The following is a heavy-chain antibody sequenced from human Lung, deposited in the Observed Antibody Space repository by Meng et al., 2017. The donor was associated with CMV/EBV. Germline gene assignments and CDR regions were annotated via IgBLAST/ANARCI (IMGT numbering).Heavy chain of an antibody. D-gene: IGHD1-26*01. CDR2: INAYNGDT. Sequence: DPLVQAGGSAKEPGGSVKVSCKASGYTFTNYGITWVRQAPGQGLEWMGWINAYNGDTNYAQTLQGRVTMTTDTSTSTAYVELRSLRSDDTAVYYCARVEVGITSGDYWGQGTLVTVSS. CDR3: ARVEVGITSGDY. CDR1: GYTFTNYG. V-gene: IGHV1-18*01. J-gene: IGHJ4*02.